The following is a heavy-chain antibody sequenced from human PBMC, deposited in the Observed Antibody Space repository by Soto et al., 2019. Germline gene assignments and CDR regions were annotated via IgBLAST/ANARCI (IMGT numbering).Heavy chain of an antibody. J-gene: IGHJ5*02. D-gene: IGHD6-25*01. CDR3: AREVIAATGTIRWFDP. V-gene: IGHV3-74*03. CDR1: GFTFSRHW. Sequence: RRLSCAASGFTFSRHWMHWVRQTPGKGPVWVSRINDDGSSTKYADSVKGRFTIARDNAKNTVFLQMSSLRAEDTAVYYCAREVIAATGTIRWFDPWGQGTLVTVSS. CDR2: INDDGSST.